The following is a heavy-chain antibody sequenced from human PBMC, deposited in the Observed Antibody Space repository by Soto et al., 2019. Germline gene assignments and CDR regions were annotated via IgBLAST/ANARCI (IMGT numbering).Heavy chain of an antibody. J-gene: IGHJ4*02. V-gene: IGHV3-30*18. CDR2: ISYDGSNK. CDR3: AKDRGSSRRTPYYFDY. D-gene: IGHD6-13*01. Sequence: LRLSCAASGFTFSSYGMHWVRQAPGKGLEWVAVISYDGSNKYYADSVKGRFTISRDNSKNTLYLQMNSLRAEDTAVYYCAKDRGSSRRTPYYFDYWGQGTLVTVSS. CDR1: GFTFSSYG.